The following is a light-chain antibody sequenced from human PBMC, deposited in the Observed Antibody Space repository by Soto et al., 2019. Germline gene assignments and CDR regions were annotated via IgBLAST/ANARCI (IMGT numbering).Light chain of an antibody. J-gene: IGKJ1*01. CDR1: QSVSSSQ. V-gene: IGKV3-20*01. Sequence: DTVLTQYTGSLSWSAGEKTTVSGRASQSVSSSQLTWFQQKPGQAPRLLIYAASNRAAGIPDRFSGSGSGTDFTLTIGRLEPEDFAVYYCQQYGSSPPFGQGTKVDIK. CDR2: AAS. CDR3: QQYGSSPP.